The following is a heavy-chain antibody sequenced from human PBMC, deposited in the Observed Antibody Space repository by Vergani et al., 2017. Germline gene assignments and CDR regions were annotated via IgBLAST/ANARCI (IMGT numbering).Heavy chain of an antibody. CDR2: IYYSENK. CDR3: ARRFRDEGMISGGTVEGWFDP. CDR1: GFALNRHA. D-gene: IGHD3-10*01. J-gene: IGHJ5*02. Sequence: QVQLVESGGGVVQPGTSLRLSCVVSGFALNRHAMYWVRQAPGKGLEWIGSIYYSENKFYNPSLESRVTLSRDTTTNQFSLKLKSVTAADTAVYYCARRFRDEGMISGGTVEGWFDPWGQGTLVTVSS. V-gene: IGHV3-33*08.